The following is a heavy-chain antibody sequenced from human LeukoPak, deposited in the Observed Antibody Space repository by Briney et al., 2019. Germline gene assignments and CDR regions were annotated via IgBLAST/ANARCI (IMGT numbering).Heavy chain of an antibody. Sequence: PGGSLRLSCAASGFTFSNHWMHWVRQVPGKGLVWVSRINSDGTKRNYADSVKGRLTISRDNAKNTLYLQMNSLRAEDTAVYYCARGNYGSGSSPLDYWAREPWSPSPQ. CDR2: INSDGTKR. CDR3: ARGNYGSGSSPLDY. CDR1: GFTFSNHW. V-gene: IGHV3-74*01. D-gene: IGHD3-10*01. J-gene: IGHJ4*02.